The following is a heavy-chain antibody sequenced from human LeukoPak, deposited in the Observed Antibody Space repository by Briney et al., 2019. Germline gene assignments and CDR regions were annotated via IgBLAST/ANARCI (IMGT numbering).Heavy chain of an antibody. V-gene: IGHV3-30*01. Sequence: GRSLRLSCAASGFTFSRYAMHWVRQAPSKGLEWVAVMSFDGSYKYYADSVKGRFTISRDNSKNTVYLQMNSLRAEDTAVYYCARGKGGPFNYWGQGTLVTVSS. J-gene: IGHJ4*02. CDR3: ARGKGGPFNY. D-gene: IGHD2-15*01. CDR2: MSFDGSYK. CDR1: GFTFSRYA.